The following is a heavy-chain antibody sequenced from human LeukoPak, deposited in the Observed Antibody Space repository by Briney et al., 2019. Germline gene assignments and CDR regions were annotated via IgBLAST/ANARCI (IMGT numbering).Heavy chain of an antibody. CDR2: ISGSGGST. CDR1: GFTFSSYA. V-gene: IGHV3-23*01. D-gene: IGHD2-2*01. Sequence: GGSLRLSCAASGFTFSSYAMSWVRQAPGKGLEWVSAISGSGGSTYYADSVKGRFTISRDNSKDTLYLQMNSLRAEDTAVYYCAKVGWDIVVVPAANDYWGQGTLVTVSS. CDR3: AKVGWDIVVVPAANDY. J-gene: IGHJ4*02.